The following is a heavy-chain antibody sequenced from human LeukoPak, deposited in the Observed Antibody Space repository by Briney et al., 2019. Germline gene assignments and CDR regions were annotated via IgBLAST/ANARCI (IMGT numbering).Heavy chain of an antibody. CDR2: IIPIFGTA. V-gene: IGHV1-69*13. Sequence: GASVKVSCKASGYTFTSYGISWVRQAPGQGLEWMGGIIPIFGTANYAQKFQGRVTITADESTSTAYMELSSLRSEDTAVYYCARESGARYDSSGPNDYWGQGTLVTVSS. CDR1: GYTFTSYG. D-gene: IGHD3-22*01. CDR3: ARESGARYDSSGPNDY. J-gene: IGHJ4*02.